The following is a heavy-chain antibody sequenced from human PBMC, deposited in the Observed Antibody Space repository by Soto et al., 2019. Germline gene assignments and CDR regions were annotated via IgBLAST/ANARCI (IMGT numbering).Heavy chain of an antibody. CDR3: AKVGYSNTWLFDY. V-gene: IGHV3-30*18. Sequence: GGSLRLSCAASGFTFNSYAMHWVRQAPGKGLEWVAVISYDGSHKYYADSVKGRFTISRDNSKNTLYLQMSSLRVEDTAVYYCAKVGYSNTWLFDYWGQGTLVTVSS. D-gene: IGHD6-13*01. CDR1: GFTFNSYA. J-gene: IGHJ4*02. CDR2: ISYDGSHK.